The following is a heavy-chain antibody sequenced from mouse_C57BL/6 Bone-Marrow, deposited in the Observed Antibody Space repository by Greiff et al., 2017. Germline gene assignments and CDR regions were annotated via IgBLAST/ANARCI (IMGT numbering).Heavy chain of an antibody. Sequence: QVQLKQSGAELVRPGTSVKVSCKASGYAFTNYLIEWVKQRPGQGLEWIGVINPGSGGTNYNEKFKGKATLAADKSSSTAYRQLSSLTSEDSAVYFCARGDGSRFAYWGQVSLVTVSA. D-gene: IGHD1-1*01. CDR2: INPGSGGT. CDR1: GYAFTNYL. J-gene: IGHJ3*01. V-gene: IGHV1-54*01. CDR3: ARGDGSRFAY.